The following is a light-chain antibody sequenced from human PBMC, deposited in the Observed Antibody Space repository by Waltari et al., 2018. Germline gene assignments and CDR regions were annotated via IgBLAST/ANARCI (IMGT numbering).Light chain of an antibody. J-gene: IGKJ1*01. CDR1: QSSSSY. CDR3: QQSYSTSWT. Sequence: DIQMTQSPSSLSASVGDRVTITCRASQSSSSYLNWYQPKPGKAPKLLIYAASSLQSGVPSRFSGSGSGTDFTLTISSLQPEDFATYYCQQSYSTSWTFGQGTKVEIK. V-gene: IGKV1-39*01. CDR2: AAS.